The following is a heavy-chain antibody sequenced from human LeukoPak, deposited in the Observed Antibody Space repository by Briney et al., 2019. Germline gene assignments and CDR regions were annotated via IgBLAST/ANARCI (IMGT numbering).Heavy chain of an antibody. CDR3: ARCIGGSYYFDY. CDR2: IIPIFGIA. V-gene: IGHV1-69*04. CDR1: GGTFSSYA. J-gene: IGHJ4*02. Sequence: SVKVSCKASGGTFSSYAISWVRQAPGQGLEWMGRIIPIFGIANYAQKFQGRVTITADKSTSTAYMELSSLRSEDTAVYYCARCIGGSYYFDYWGQGTLVTVSS. D-gene: IGHD2-15*01.